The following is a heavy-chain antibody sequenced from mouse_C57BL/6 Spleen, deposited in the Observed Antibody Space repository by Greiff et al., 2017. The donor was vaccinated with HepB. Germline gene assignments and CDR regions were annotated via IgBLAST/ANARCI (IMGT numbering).Heavy chain of an antibody. CDR1: GYTFTDYE. CDR3: LLRYFDV. CDR2: IDPETGGT. J-gene: IGHJ1*03. D-gene: IGHD1-2*01. V-gene: IGHV1-15*01. Sequence: VQRVESGAELVRPGASVTLSCKASGYTFTDYEMHWVKQTPVHGLEWIGAIDPETGGTAYNQKFKGKAILTADKSSSTAYMELRSLTSEDSAVYYSLLRYFDVWGTGTTVTVSS.